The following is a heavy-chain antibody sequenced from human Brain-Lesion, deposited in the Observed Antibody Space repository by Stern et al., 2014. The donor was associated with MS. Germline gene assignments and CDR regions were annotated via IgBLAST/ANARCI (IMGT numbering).Heavy chain of an antibody. Sequence: VQLVESEAEVTQPGSSVKVSCKASGGTFSKFPSSWVRQAPGQGLEWMGGIFPVFGTPTYAQEFRGRVTITADVCTSTVYMELSSLRSDDTAVYYCALSSETSDRWYSLGYDLWGQGTLVTVSS. D-gene: IGHD6-13*01. J-gene: IGHJ5*02. CDR3: ALSSETSDRWYSLGYDL. CDR1: GGTFSKFP. V-gene: IGHV1-69*01. CDR2: IFPVFGTP.